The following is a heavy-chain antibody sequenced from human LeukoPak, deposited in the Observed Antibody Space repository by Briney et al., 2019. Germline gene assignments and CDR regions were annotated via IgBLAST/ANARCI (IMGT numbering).Heavy chain of an antibody. D-gene: IGHD4-17*01. V-gene: IGHV4-59*02. CDR2: IYDSGGTYS. Sequence: SETLSLTCTVSGGSVSTYYWSWIRLPPGKGLEWIGYIYDSGGTYSYYNPSLKSRVTLSLDTSKNQFSLKLNSVTAADTAVYYCATSVPDYGDYARFDPWGQGTLVTVPS. CDR1: GGSVSTYY. J-gene: IGHJ5*02. CDR3: ATSVPDYGDYARFDP.